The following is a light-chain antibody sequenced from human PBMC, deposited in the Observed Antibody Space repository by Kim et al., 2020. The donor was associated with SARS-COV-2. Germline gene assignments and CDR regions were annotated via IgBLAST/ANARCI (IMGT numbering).Light chain of an antibody. CDR2: DDS. Sequence: GKTARITCGGNNIGSKSVHWYQQKPGQAPVLVVYDDSDRPSGSPERFSGSNSGNTATLTISRVEAGDEADYYCQVWDSSSDHHVVFGGGTQLTVL. V-gene: IGLV3-21*03. CDR1: NIGSKS. J-gene: IGLJ2*01. CDR3: QVWDSSSDHHVV.